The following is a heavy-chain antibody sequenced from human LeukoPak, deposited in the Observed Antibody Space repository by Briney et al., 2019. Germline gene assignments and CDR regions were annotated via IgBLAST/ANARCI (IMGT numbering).Heavy chain of an antibody. CDR1: GFTFSNRG. CDR3: AKDLSYGPDY. J-gene: IGHJ4*02. V-gene: IGHV3-30*02. CDR2: IRFDGNPT. Sequence: GGSLRLSCAASGFTFSNRGMHWVRQAPGKGLEWLSFIRFDGNPTYSADSVKGRFTISRGNSKNTVYLQMNSLRVEDTAVYYCAKDLSYGPDYWGQGTLVTVSS. D-gene: IGHD5-18*01.